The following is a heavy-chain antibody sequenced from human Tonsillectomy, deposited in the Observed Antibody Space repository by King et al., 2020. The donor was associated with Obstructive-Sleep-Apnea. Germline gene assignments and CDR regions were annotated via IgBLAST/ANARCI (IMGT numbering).Heavy chain of an antibody. Sequence: VQLVESGGGLVQPGGSLRLSCAASGFTFSSYDMHWVRQATGKGLEWVSGIGTAGDTYYPGSVKGRFPISRENAKNSLYLQLNSLRAGDTAVYYCAGSRKDSHGYYWFGYWGQGTLVTVSS. CDR2: IGTAGDT. J-gene: IGHJ4*02. V-gene: IGHV3-13*04. CDR3: AGSRKDSHGYYWFGY. CDR1: GFTFSSYD. D-gene: IGHD3-22*01.